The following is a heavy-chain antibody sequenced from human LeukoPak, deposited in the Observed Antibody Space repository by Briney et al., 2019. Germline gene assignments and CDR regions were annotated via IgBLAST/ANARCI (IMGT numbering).Heavy chain of an antibody. CDR2: IWNDGTTQ. V-gene: IGHV3-33*01. D-gene: IGHD2-15*01. CDR1: GFTFSNSG. J-gene: IGHJ5*02. CDR3: ARDQYKNTPLDP. Sequence: GGSLRLSCAASGFTFSNSGMHWVRQAPGKGLEWVAVIWNDGTTQFYADSVKVRFTISRDNSKNTLFLQMNSLRAEDTAAYYSARDQYKNTPLDPWGQGTLVTVSS.